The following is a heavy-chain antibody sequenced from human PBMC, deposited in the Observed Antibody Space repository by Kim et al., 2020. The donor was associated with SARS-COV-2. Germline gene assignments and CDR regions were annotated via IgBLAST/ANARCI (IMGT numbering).Heavy chain of an antibody. J-gene: IGHJ6*02. Sequence: GGSLRLSCAASGFTFSSYSMNWVRQAPGKGLEWVSSISSSSSYIYYADSVKGRFTISRDNAKNSLYLQMNSLRAEDTAVYYCARDLRVGATKGGYYYYYGMDVWGQGTTVTVSS. CDR3: ARDLRVGATKGGYYYYYGMDV. D-gene: IGHD1-26*01. V-gene: IGHV3-21*01. CDR2: ISSSSSYI. CDR1: GFTFSSYS.